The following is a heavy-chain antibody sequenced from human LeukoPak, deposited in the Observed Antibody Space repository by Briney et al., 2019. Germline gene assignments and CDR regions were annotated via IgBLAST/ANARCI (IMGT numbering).Heavy chain of an antibody. Sequence: VKRSDTLSLTCTLSGGSMSSYYWSWIRQPPGKGLEWVGYISYSGRTNYNPSLKSRVTISVDTSKNQFSLKLSSVTAADTAVYYCARVTRDSSGWYPFDYWGQGTQVTVSS. CDR1: GGSMSSYY. CDR2: ISYSGRT. V-gene: IGHV4-59*07. D-gene: IGHD6-19*01. J-gene: IGHJ4*02. CDR3: ARVTRDSSGWYPFDY.